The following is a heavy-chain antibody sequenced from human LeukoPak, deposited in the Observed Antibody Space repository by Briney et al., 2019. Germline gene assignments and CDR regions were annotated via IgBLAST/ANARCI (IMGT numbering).Heavy chain of an antibody. CDR1: GFTFSIDA. Sequence: GGSLRLSCVGSGFTFSIDAMHWVRQAPGKGLEWVSGISWNSGSIGYADSVKGRFTISRDNAKNSLYLQMNSLRAEDTALYYCAKDMGYGDPRGFDYWGQGTLVTVSS. D-gene: IGHD4-17*01. CDR2: ISWNSGSI. CDR3: AKDMGYGDPRGFDY. J-gene: IGHJ4*02. V-gene: IGHV3-9*01.